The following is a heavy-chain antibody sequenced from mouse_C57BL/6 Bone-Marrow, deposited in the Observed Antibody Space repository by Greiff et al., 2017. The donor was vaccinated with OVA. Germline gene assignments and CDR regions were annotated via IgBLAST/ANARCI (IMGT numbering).Heavy chain of an antibody. Sequence: VQLQQSGAELVRPGASVKLSCTASGFNIKDDYMHWVKQRPEQGLEWIGWIDPENGDTEYASKFQGKATITADPSSNTAYLQLSSLTSEDTAVYYCTTEGPHWYFDVWGAGTTVTVSS. D-gene: IGHD3-3*01. CDR1: GFNIKDDY. CDR2: IDPENGDT. J-gene: IGHJ1*01. V-gene: IGHV14-4*01. CDR3: TTEGPHWYFDV.